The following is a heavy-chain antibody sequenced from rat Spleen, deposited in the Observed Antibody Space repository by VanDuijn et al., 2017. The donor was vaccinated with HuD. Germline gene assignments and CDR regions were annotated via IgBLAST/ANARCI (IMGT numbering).Heavy chain of an antibody. V-gene: IGHV5-25*01. CDR1: GFTYSNYV. Sequence: EVQLVESGGGLVQPGRSLKLSCAASGFTYSNYVMAWVRQAPTKGLEWVASISTGGGNTYYRDSVKGRFTVSRDNAKSTVYLQMDSLRSEDTATYYCARHPTYYGFDGDWFACWGQGTLVTVSS. CDR2: ISTGGGNT. CDR3: ARHPTYYGFDGDWFAC. D-gene: IGHD1-9*01. J-gene: IGHJ3*01.